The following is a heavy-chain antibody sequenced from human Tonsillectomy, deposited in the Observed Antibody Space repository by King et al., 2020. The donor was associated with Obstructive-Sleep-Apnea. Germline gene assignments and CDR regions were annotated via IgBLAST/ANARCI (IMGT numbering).Heavy chain of an antibody. D-gene: IGHD3-9*01. V-gene: IGHV3-23*04. J-gene: IGHJ4*02. CDR3: ARTIFDPLNFYEC. CDR2: TSGSGGST. Sequence: VQLVESGGGLVQPGGSLRLSCAASGVTFNNSAMSWVRQAPGKGLEWVSPTSGSGGSTYYADSVKGRFTISRDNSKNTLYLQMNSLRAGDTAVYYCARTIFDPLNFYECWGQGTLVTVSS. CDR1: GVTFNNSA.